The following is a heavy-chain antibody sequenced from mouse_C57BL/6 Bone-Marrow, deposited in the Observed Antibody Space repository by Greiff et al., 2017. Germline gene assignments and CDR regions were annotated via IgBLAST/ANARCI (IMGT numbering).Heavy chain of an antibody. CDR2: IDPNSGGT. Sequence: QVHVKQPGAELVKPGASVKLSCKASGYTFTSYWMHWVKQRPVRGLEWIGRIDPNSGGTKYNEKFKSKATLTVDKPSSTAYMQLSSLTSEDSAVYYCAREAPYDGYYDWYFDVWGTGTTVTVSS. CDR3: AREAPYDGYYDWYFDV. D-gene: IGHD2-3*01. V-gene: IGHV1-72*01. CDR1: GYTFTSYW. J-gene: IGHJ1*03.